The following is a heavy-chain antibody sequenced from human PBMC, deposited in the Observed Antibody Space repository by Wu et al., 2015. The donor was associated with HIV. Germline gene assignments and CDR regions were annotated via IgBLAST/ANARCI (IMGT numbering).Heavy chain of an antibody. V-gene: IGHV1-69*13. CDR1: GGTFSSYA. D-gene: IGHD6-13*01. Sequence: QVQLVQSGAEVKKPGSSVKVSCKASGGTFSSYAISWVRQAPGQGLEWMGRIIPIFGTPNYAQKFQGRVTITADESTNTAYMELSSLRSEDTGVYYCAGEWDSSSVVREGTTWGQGTLVTVSS. CDR3: AGEWDSSSVVREGTT. CDR2: IIPIFGTP. J-gene: IGHJ4*02.